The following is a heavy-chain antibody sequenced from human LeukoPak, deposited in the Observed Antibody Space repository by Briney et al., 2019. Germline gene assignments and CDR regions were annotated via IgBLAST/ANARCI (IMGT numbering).Heavy chain of an antibody. J-gene: IGHJ4*02. V-gene: IGHV3-53*01. CDR3: ATVADFGDYYFDY. CDR2: IYAVYSGATI. CDR1: GLNVSRNY. Sequence: GGSLRLSCASSGLNVSRNYMSWVRQAPGKGPQWVSVIYAVYSGATIHYADSVKGRFTISRDNSKNTLFLQMDGLRAEDTAVYYCATVADFGDYYFDYWGQGTLVTVSS. D-gene: IGHD4-17*01.